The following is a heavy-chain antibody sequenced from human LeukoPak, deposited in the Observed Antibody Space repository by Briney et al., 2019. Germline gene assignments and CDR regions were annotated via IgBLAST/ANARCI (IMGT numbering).Heavy chain of an antibody. J-gene: IGHJ4*02. Sequence: GRSLRLSCAASGFTFSSYGMHWVRQAPGKGLEWVAVIWYDGSNKYYGDSVKGRFTISRDNSKNTVYLQMNSLRAEDTAVYYCASRRESFDYWGQGTLVTVSS. V-gene: IGHV3-33*01. CDR1: GFTFSSYG. CDR3: ASRRESFDY. CDR2: IWYDGSNK.